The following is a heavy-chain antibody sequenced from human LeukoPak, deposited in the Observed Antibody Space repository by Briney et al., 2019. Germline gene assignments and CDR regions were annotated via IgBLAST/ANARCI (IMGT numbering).Heavy chain of an antibody. Sequence: PSETLSLTCAVYGGSFSGYYWSWIRQPPGKGLEWIGEINHNGSTNYNPSLKSRVTISVDTSKNQFSLKLSSVTAADTAVYYCARVKGSGSYYYYYYYMDVWGKGTTVTVSS. CDR3: ARVKGSGSYYYYYYYMDV. V-gene: IGHV4-34*01. D-gene: IGHD1-26*01. CDR2: INHNGST. J-gene: IGHJ6*03. CDR1: GGSFSGYY.